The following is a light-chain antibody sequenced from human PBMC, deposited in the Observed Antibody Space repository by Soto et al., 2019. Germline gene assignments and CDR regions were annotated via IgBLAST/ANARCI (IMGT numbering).Light chain of an antibody. CDR2: TVS. J-gene: IGKJ2*01. Sequence: DIQMTQSPSTLSASVGDRVTITCRASQTIDTWLAWYKQIPGKAPQLLIYTVSNLQSGFPSRFSGSGSGTDFTLTITSLQSDDFATYYCQQYKTYPYTFGQGTKVEI. CDR3: QQYKTYPYT. CDR1: QTIDTW. V-gene: IGKV1-5*03.